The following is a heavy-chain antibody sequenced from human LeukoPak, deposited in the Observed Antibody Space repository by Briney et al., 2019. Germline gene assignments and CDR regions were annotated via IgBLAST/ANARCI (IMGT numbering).Heavy chain of an antibody. D-gene: IGHD6-6*01. CDR1: GDSIRNYY. CDR3: ARLARGRWFDP. CDR2: IYDSGST. Sequence: PSETLSLTRNVSGDSIRNYYWSWIRQTPGKGLEWIGHIYDSGSTNYNPSLKSRVTISVDTSKNQFSLKVSSVTAADTAVYYCARLARGRWFDPWGQGTLVTVSS. V-gene: IGHV4-59*08. J-gene: IGHJ5*02.